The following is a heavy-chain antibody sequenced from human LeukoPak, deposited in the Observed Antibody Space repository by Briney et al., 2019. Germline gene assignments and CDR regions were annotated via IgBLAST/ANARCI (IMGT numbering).Heavy chain of an antibody. CDR1: GGSISNYY. CDR2: IYYSGST. D-gene: IGHD4-17*01. J-gene: IGHJ4*02. Sequence: PSETLSLTCTVSGGSISNYYWSWIRQPPGKGLEWIGYIYYSGSTNYNPSLKSRVTISVDTSKNQFSLTLSSVIAADTAVYYCARASDYGDHGDYWGQGTLVTVSS. V-gene: IGHV4-59*01. CDR3: ARASDYGDHGDY.